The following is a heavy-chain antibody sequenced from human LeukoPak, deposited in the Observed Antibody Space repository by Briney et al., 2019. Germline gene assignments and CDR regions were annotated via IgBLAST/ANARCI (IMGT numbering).Heavy chain of an antibody. V-gene: IGHV1-2*04. D-gene: IGHD3-9*01. Sequence: ASVNVSCKASGYTFTGYYMHWVRQAPGQGLEWMGWSNPNSGGTNYAQKFQGWVTMTRDTSISTAYMELSRLRSDDTAVYYCARGVLRYFDWLDVWGQGPLVTVSS. CDR3: ARGVLRYFDWLDV. CDR2: SNPNSGGT. CDR1: GYTFTGYY. J-gene: IGHJ5*02.